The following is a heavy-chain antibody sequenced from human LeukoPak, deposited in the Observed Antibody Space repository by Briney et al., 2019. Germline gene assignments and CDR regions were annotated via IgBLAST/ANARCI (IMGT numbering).Heavy chain of an antibody. V-gene: IGHV3-30*02. CDR2: IRYDGSNK. D-gene: IGHD3-10*01. CDR1: GFTFSSYG. J-gene: IGHJ6*03. CDR3: AKDADYYYGSGNYMDV. Sequence: QSGGSLRLFCAASGFTFSSYGMHWVRQAPGKGLEWLAFIRYDGSNKYYADSVKGRFTISRDNSKNTLYLQMNRLRAEDTAVYYCAKDADYYYGSGNYMDVWGKGTRSPSP.